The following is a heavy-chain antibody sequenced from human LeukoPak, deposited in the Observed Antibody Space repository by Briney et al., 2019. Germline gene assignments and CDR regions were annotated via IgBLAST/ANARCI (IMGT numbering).Heavy chain of an antibody. Sequence: GGSLRLSCTTTEFSFRSYGMSWVRQAPGKGLEWVSTITGSAAGTFYADSVKGRFTLSSDSSKNTLHLQMNSLRDEDTAVYYCARDPGGAGGFPVGYFDSWGLGTLVTVSS. D-gene: IGHD3-22*01. J-gene: IGHJ4*02. CDR1: EFSFRSYG. CDR2: ITGSAAGT. CDR3: ARDPGGAGGFPVGYFDS. V-gene: IGHV3-23*01.